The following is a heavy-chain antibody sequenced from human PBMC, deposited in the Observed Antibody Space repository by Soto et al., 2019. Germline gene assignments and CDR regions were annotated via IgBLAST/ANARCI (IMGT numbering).Heavy chain of an antibody. CDR1: GGSISSGGYY. V-gene: IGHV4-31*03. D-gene: IGHD4-17*01. CDR2: IYYSGST. J-gene: IGHJ4*02. CDR3: ARGVYSEAASYGDYYYFDY. Sequence: PSETLSLTCTVSGGSISSGGYYWSWIRQHPGKGLEWIGYIYYSGSTYYNPSLKSRVTISVDTSKNQFSLKLSSVTAADTAVYYCARGVYSEAASYGDYYYFDYWGQGTLVTVSS.